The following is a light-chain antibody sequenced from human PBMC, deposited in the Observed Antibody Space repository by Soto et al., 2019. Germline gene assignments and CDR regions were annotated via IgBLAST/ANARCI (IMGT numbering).Light chain of an antibody. Sequence: DIPVTQSPSTLSASVGDRVTITCRASQSISNSLAWYHQKPGTAPKLLIYAASNLERGVPSRCSRRGSGAEFTLTISSLQPDDFATYYRQQYGGFSRTFGQGTKVVLK. CDR2: AAS. J-gene: IGKJ1*01. V-gene: IGKV1-5*01. CDR1: QSISNS. CDR3: QQYGGFSRT.